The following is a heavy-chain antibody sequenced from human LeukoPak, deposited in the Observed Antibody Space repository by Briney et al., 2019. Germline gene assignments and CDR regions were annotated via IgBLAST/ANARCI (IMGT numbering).Heavy chain of an antibody. CDR2: ISGSGGST. Sequence: GGSLRLSCAASGFTFSIYAMSWVRQAPGKGLEWVSVISGSGGSTYYADSVKGRFTISRDNSKNTLYLQMNSLRAEDTAVYYCAKDQTGPYYYYMDVWGKGTTVTVSS. CDR3: AKDQTGPYYYYMDV. CDR1: GFTFSIYA. D-gene: IGHD3-10*01. V-gene: IGHV3-23*01. J-gene: IGHJ6*03.